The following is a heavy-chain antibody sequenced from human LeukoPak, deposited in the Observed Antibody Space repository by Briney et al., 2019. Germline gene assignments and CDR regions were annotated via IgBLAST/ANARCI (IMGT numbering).Heavy chain of an antibody. J-gene: IGHJ6*04. Sequence: SVKLSCTSSGGTFSSYAISWVRQAPGQGLEWMGGIIPIFGTANYAHKFQGRVTITADKSTSTTYMELSSQRSEDTAVYYCARDYNDILTGFTIWYYYGMDLWGKGTTVTVSS. V-gene: IGHV1-69*06. CDR3: ARDYNDILTGFTIWYYYGMDL. D-gene: IGHD3-9*01. CDR1: GGTFSSYA. CDR2: IIPIFGTA.